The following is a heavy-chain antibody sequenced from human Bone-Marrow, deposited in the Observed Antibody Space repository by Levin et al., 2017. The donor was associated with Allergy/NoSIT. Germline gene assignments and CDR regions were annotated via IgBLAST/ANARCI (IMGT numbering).Heavy chain of an antibody. CDR1: GFTFSSYA. CDR2: ISGGGDRT. CDR3: VTSGYTSAWYGY. J-gene: IGHJ4*02. Sequence: LSLTCAASGFTFSSYAMSWVRQPPGKGLEWVSAISGGGDRTFYADSVKGRFTISRDNLKNTLYLQMNSLRAEDTAVYYCVTSGYTSAWYGYWGQGTLVTVSS. V-gene: IGHV3-23*01. D-gene: IGHD6-19*01.